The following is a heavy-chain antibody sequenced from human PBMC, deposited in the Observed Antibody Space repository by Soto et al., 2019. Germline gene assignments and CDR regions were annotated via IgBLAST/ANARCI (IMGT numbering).Heavy chain of an antibody. CDR3: ARGPFGRRYSSGWYWFVP. CDR2: INHSGST. D-gene: IGHD6-19*01. J-gene: IGHJ5*02. CDR1: GGSFSGYY. Sequence: KQSQTLSLTCAVYGGSFSGYYWSWIRQPPGKGLEWIGEINHSGSTNYNPSLKSRVTISVDTSKNQFSLKLSSVTAADTAVYYCARGPFGRRYSSGWYWFVPWGQGTLVTVSS. V-gene: IGHV4-34*01.